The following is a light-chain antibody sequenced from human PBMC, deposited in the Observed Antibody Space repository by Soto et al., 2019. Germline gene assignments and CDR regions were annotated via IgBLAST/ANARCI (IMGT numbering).Light chain of an antibody. V-gene: IGKV3-20*01. CDR1: QLVITRY. J-gene: IGKJ4*01. CDR2: DAS. Sequence: DIVLTQSPGTLSLSPGERATLSCRASQLVITRYLAWYQQKPGQAPRLLIFDASTRATGIPDRFSGSGSGTDFNLTINRLVPADDAVYYCQQYGSSITFGGGTKVELK. CDR3: QQYGSSIT.